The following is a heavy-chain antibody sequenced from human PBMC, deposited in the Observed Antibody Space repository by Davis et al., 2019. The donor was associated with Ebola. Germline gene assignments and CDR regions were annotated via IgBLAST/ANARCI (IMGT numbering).Heavy chain of an antibody. J-gene: IGHJ4*02. D-gene: IGHD3-16*01. V-gene: IGHV4-34*01. CDR2: LNRSGST. CDR1: GASFSDHY. Sequence: PSETLSLTCAVYGASFSDHYCTWIRQTPGKRLEWIGELNRSGSTNFNPSLKSRATILLDASKNQFSLKLRSVTAADTAMYYCAERGGSVWGQGTLVTVSS. CDR3: AERGGSV.